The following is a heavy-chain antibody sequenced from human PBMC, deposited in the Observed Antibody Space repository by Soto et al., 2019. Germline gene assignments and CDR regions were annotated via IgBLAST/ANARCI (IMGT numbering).Heavy chain of an antibody. CDR2: ISWNSGSI. V-gene: IGHV3-9*01. CDR3: AKEGERRTFDY. J-gene: IGHJ4*02. CDR1: GFTFDDYA. Sequence: EVQLVESGGGLVQPGRSLRLSCAASGFTFDDYAMHWVRQAPGKGLEWVSGISWNSGSIGYADSVKGRFTISRDNAKNSLYLQMNSLRAEDTALYYCAKEGERRTFDYWGQGTLVTVSS.